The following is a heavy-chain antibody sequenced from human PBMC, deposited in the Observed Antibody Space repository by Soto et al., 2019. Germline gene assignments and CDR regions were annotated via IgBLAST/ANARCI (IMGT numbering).Heavy chain of an antibody. CDR3: ARSIAAAVDFDH. V-gene: IGHV1-18*01. D-gene: IGHD6-13*01. CDR2: ISAYSGST. Sequence: QVQLVQSGAEVKKPGASVKVSCKASGYTFTSYGISWVRQAPGQGLEWMGWISAYSGSTNYAQKLQGRVTMTTDTSTSPAFMELGGLGSDDTAVYFCARSIAAAVDFDHWGQGTLVTVSS. CDR1: GYTFTSYG. J-gene: IGHJ4*02.